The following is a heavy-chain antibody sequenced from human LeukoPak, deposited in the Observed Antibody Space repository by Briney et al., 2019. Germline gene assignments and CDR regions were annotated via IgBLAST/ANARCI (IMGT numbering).Heavy chain of an antibody. CDR3: ASRGVVTGAFDI. Sequence: GGSLRLSCAASGFTFSNYWMHWVRQAPGKVLVWVSRINSDGSSTTYADSVKGRFTVSRDNAKNTLYLQMNSLRAEDTAVYYCASRGVVTGAFDIWGQGTMVTVSS. CDR2: INSDGSST. CDR1: GFTFSNYW. D-gene: IGHD2-15*01. J-gene: IGHJ3*02. V-gene: IGHV3-74*01.